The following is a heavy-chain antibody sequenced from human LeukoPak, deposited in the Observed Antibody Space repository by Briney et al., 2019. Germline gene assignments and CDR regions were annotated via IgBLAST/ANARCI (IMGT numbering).Heavy chain of an antibody. CDR2: IYYSGST. Sequence: SVTLSLTCTVSNGSISPYFWSWIRQPPGKGLEWIGYIYYSGSTKYNPSPKSRVTISLDTSKKQFSLKPSSVTAADTALYYCARRQTYFDYWGQGTLVTVSS. V-gene: IGHV4-59*08. J-gene: IGHJ4*02. CDR3: ARRQTYFDY. CDR1: NGSISPYF.